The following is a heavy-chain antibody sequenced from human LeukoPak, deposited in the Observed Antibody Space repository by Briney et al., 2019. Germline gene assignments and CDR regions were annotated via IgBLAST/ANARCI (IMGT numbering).Heavy chain of an antibody. D-gene: IGHD2-21*01. CDR2: ISSSGSTI. CDR1: GFTFSSYE. Sequence: GGSLRLSCAASGFTFSSYEMNWVRQAPGKGLEWVSYISSSGSTIYYADSVKGRFTISRDNAKNSLYLQMNSLRAGDTAVYYCARDLLLAFDIWGQGTMVTVSS. V-gene: IGHV3-48*03. J-gene: IGHJ3*02. CDR3: ARDLLLAFDI.